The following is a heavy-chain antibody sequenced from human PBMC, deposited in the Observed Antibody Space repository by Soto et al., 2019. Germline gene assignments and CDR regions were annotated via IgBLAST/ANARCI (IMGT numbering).Heavy chain of an antibody. V-gene: IGHV3-30*18. Sequence: QVQLVESGGGAVQPGRSLTLSCAASGFRFSAFGMHWVRQAPGKGLEWVAGVSNDGRSEHYADSVKGRFTISRDNSKNTLSLQMNGLRPDDTALYYCAKTIPTPPSEDSTGRGALIDHWGRGARVIVSS. CDR2: VSNDGRSE. J-gene: IGHJ4*02. CDR3: AKTIPTPPSEDSTGRGALIDH. CDR1: GFRFSAFG. D-gene: IGHD2-8*02.